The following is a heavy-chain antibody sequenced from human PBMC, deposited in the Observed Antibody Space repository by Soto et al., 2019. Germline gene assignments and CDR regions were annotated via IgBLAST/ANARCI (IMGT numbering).Heavy chain of an antibody. CDR2: ISYGGST. V-gene: IGHV4-31*03. D-gene: IGHD5-18*01. Sequence: QVQLQESGPGLVKPSQTLSLTCTVSGGSINSGGYCWSWIRQHPGKGLDWIGCISYGGSTSYNPSLKCRVTISVDTSKNQFSLKLTSVTAADTAVYYCSRGILVWGQGALITVSS. J-gene: IGHJ4*02. CDR1: GGSINSGGYC. CDR3: SRGILV.